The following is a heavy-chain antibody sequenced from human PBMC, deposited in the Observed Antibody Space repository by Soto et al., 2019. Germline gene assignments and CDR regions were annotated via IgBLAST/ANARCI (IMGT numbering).Heavy chain of an antibody. Sequence: SVKVSCKTSGFTFTNSAVQWVRQARGQRLEWIGWIIVASGRTNYAREVQERVTISRGTSTSTAYMELSGLRSEDTAVYYCVAELYSGGGCCSFDFWGQGTMVTVSS. D-gene: IGHD2-21*02. CDR3: VAELYSGGGCCSFDF. CDR2: IIVASGRT. V-gene: IGHV1-58*01. J-gene: IGHJ3*01. CDR1: GFTFTNSA.